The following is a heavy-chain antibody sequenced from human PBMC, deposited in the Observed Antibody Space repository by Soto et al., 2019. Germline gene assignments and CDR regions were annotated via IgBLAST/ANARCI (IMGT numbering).Heavy chain of an antibody. CDR3: ARDLRIE. CDR2: LSSSSGHI. Sequence: LSXSCAASGFTFISYSMNWVRQAPGKGLEWVSSLSSSSGHIYYADSVKGRFTISRDNAKNSLYLQMNGLRAEDTAVYYCARDLRIEGGQGTQVTVS. J-gene: IGHJ4*02. CDR1: GFTFISYS. D-gene: IGHD1-26*01. V-gene: IGHV3-21*01.